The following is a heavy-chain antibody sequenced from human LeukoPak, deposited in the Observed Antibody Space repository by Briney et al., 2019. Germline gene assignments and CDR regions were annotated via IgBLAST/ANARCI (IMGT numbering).Heavy chain of an antibody. CDR3: ARLFHPALSGNYPFDY. V-gene: IGHV4-59*01. J-gene: IGHJ4*02. CDR2: IYYSGST. CDR1: GVSISSYY. D-gene: IGHD1-26*01. Sequence: PSETLSLTCTVSGVSISSYYWSWIRQPPGKGLEWLAYIYYSGSTSYNPSLKSRVTISVDTSKNQFSLKLNSVTAADTAMYYCARLFHPALSGNYPFDYWGQGTLVTVSS.